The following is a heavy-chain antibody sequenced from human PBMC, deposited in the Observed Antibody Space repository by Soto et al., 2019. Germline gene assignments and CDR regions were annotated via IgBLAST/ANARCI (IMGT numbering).Heavy chain of an antibody. J-gene: IGHJ4*02. Sequence: PSETLSLTCTVSGGSISSGGYYWSWIRQHPGKGLEWIGYIYYSGSTYYNPSLKSRVTISVDTSKNQFSLKLSSVTAADTAVYYCARATYDSSGYYYFGEPYYFDYWGQGTRVTVAS. CDR3: ARATYDSSGYYYFGEPYYFDY. CDR2: IYYSGST. V-gene: IGHV4-31*03. D-gene: IGHD3-22*01. CDR1: GGSISSGGYY.